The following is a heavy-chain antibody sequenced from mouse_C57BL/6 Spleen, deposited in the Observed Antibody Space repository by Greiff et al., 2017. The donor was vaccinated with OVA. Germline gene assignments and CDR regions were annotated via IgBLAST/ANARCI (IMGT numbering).Heavy chain of an antibody. CDR3: ARDPELGRGYFDV. J-gene: IGHJ1*03. Sequence: EVKLVESGGGLVKPGGSLKLSCAASGFTFSSYAMSWVRQTPEKRLEWVATISDGGSYTYYPDNVKGRFTISRDNAKNNLYLQMSHLKSEDTAMYYCARDPELGRGYFDVWGTGTTVTVSS. V-gene: IGHV5-4*01. D-gene: IGHD4-1*01. CDR1: GFTFSSYA. CDR2: ISDGGSYT.